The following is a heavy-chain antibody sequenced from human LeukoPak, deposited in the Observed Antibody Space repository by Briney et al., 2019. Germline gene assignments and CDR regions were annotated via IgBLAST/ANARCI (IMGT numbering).Heavy chain of an antibody. Sequence: GASVKVSCKASGYTFTGYYMHWVRQAPGQGLEWMGWINPNSGGTNYAQKFQGGVTMTRDTSISTAYMELSRLRSDDTAVYYCARVEGDTMVRGVITIQHTEHNWFDPWGQGTLVTVSS. CDR1: GYTFTGYY. D-gene: IGHD3-10*01. CDR3: ARVEGDTMVRGVITIQHTEHNWFDP. CDR2: INPNSGGT. J-gene: IGHJ5*02. V-gene: IGHV1-2*02.